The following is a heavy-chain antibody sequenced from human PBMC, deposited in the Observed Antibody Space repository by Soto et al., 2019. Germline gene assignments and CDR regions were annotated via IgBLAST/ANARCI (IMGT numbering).Heavy chain of an antibody. V-gene: IGHV1-2*04. Sequence: ASVKVSCKASGYTFTGYYMHWVRQAPGQGLEWMGWINPNSGGTNYAQKFQGWVTMTRDTSISTAYMELSRLRSDDTAVYYCAREVRWLQTYYFDYWGQGTLVTV. D-gene: IGHD5-12*01. CDR1: GYTFTGYY. CDR3: AREVRWLQTYYFDY. CDR2: INPNSGGT. J-gene: IGHJ4*02.